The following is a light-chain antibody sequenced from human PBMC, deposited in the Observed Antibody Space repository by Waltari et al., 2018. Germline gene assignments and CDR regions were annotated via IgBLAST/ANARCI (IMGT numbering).Light chain of an antibody. V-gene: IGLV3-21*04. Sequence: SYVLTQPPSVSVAPGKTATITCGGNNLGSKSVHWYQQKPGQAPVLVMYYDSDRPSGTPERFSCSNSGNTATLTISRVEAGDEADYYCHVWDSYSDHAVFGGGTQLTVL. J-gene: IGLJ7*01. CDR1: NLGSKS. CDR3: HVWDSYSDHAV. CDR2: YDS.